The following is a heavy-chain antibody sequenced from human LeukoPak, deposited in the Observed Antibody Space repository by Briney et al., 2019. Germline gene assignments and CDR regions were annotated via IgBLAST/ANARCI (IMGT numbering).Heavy chain of an antibody. V-gene: IGHV5-51*04. CDR1: GDTFATFW. D-gene: IGHD1-1*01. J-gene: IGHJ5*02. CDR2: LYPGDSRT. Sequence: GESLKISCKGPGDTFATFWIGWVRQLPGKGLEWMVVLYPGDSRTRYNPSFQGQVTLPADRPINTAYLQWNSLKASYTAMYYCGRRKFSCPWTDPWGQGTLVTVSS. CDR3: GRRKFSCPWTDP.